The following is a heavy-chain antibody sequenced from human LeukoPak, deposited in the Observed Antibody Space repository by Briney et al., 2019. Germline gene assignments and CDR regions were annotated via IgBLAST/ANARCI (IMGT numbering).Heavy chain of an antibody. J-gene: IGHJ5*02. CDR3: ARDPTTVTTVDP. Sequence: SETLSLTCTVSGGSISSYYWSWIRQPPGKGLEWIGYIYYSGSTNYNPSLKSRVTISVDTSKNQFSLKLSSVTAADTAVYYCARDPTTVTTVDPWGQGTLVTVSS. V-gene: IGHV4-59*12. CDR1: GGSISSYY. D-gene: IGHD4-17*01. CDR2: IYYSGST.